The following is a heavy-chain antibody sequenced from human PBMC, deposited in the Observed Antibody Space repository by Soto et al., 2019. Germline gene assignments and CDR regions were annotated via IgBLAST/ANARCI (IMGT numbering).Heavy chain of an antibody. D-gene: IGHD5-12*01. J-gene: IGHJ3*02. CDR2: IIPILGSA. V-gene: IGHV1-69*01. CDR3: ASREIVGAFDI. Sequence: QVQLVQSGAEVKKPGSSVKVSCKASGGTLSNYAISWVRQAPGQGLEWMGGIIPILGSANYAQKFQDRVTITADESTSTTYMELSSLRSEDAAVYYCASREIVGAFDIWGQGTVVTVSS. CDR1: GGTLSNYA.